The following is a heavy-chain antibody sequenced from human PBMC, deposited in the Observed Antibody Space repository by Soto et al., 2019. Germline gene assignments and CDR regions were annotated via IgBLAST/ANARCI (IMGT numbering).Heavy chain of an antibody. J-gene: IGHJ6*02. CDR2: ISGTGGGT. CDR3: AKRAFYGSGIPNYYGMDV. Sequence: EVHLLESGGGLVQPGGSLRLSCAASGFTFSNYAMTWVRQAPGKGLEWVSVISGTGGGTNNADSAKGRFTTPRDNSKNTLYLQMNSLRAEDTAVYYCAKRAFYGSGIPNYYGMDVWGQGTAVTVSS. CDR1: GFTFSNYA. V-gene: IGHV3-23*01. D-gene: IGHD3-10*01.